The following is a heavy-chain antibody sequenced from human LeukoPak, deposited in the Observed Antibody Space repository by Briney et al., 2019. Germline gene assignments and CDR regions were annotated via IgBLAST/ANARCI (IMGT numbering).Heavy chain of an antibody. V-gene: IGHV7-4-1*02. CDR2: INTNTGNP. J-gene: IGHJ4*02. D-gene: IGHD2-2*01. Sequence: ASVKVSCKASGYTFSSYAMNWVRQAPGQGLEWMGWINTNTGNPTYAQGFTGRFVFSLDTSVSTAYLQISSLKAEDTAVYYCARDGPPLGCSRTSCFGGWGQGTLVTVSS. CDR1: GYTFSSYA. CDR3: ARDGPPLGCSRTSCFGG.